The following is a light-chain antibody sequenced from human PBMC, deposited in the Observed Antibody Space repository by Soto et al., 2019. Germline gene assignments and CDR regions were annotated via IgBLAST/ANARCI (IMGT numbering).Light chain of an antibody. CDR3: QQSFSTPPT. J-gene: IGKJ1*01. CDR2: GAS. Sequence: DIQMTQSPSFLSASVGDRVTITCRASHGISNFLNWYQHKRGEAPNLLIYGASNLQTGVPSRFSGNGSGTDFALTINSLQPEDFATYYCQQSFSTPPTFGQGTNVEI. V-gene: IGKV1-39*01. CDR1: HGISNF.